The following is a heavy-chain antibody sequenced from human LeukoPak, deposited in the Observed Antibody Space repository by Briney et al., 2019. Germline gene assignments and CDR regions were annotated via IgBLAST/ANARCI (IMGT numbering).Heavy chain of an antibody. CDR3: ARGRRSSLDY. CDR2: IYTSGST. J-gene: IGHJ4*02. Sequence: TLSLTCTVSGGSISSGSYYWSWIRQPAGKGLEWIGRIYTSGSTNYNPSLKSRVTISVDTSKNQFSLKLSSVTAADTAVYYCARGRRSSLDYWGQGTLVTVSS. V-gene: IGHV4-61*02. CDR1: GGSISSGSYY. D-gene: IGHD6-13*01.